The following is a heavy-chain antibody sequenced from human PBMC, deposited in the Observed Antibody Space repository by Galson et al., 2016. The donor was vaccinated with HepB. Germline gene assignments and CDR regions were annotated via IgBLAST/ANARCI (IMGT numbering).Heavy chain of an antibody. CDR3: AREINWNSYGMDV. Sequence: SLRLSCAASGFTVSSNHMSWVRQAPGKGLEWVSLIYSGGTTYYADSVKGRFTISRDNSKNTLYLQMNSLRVEDTAVYYCAREINWNSYGMDVWGQGTTVTVS. J-gene: IGHJ6*02. CDR2: IYSGGTT. V-gene: IGHV3-66*01. D-gene: IGHD1-1*01. CDR1: GFTVSSNH.